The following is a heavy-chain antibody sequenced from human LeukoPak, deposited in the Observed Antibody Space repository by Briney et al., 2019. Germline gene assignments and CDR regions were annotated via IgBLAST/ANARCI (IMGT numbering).Heavy chain of an antibody. CDR2: INSDGSST. V-gene: IGHV3-74*01. Sequence: QPGGSLRLSCAASGFTFSSYWMHWVRQAPGKGLVWASRINSDGSSTSYADSVKGRFTISRDNAKNTLYLQMNSLRAEDTAVYYCAREYPGIAVAGNPFDYWGQGTLVTVSS. J-gene: IGHJ4*02. D-gene: IGHD6-19*01. CDR3: AREYPGIAVAGNPFDY. CDR1: GFTFSSYW.